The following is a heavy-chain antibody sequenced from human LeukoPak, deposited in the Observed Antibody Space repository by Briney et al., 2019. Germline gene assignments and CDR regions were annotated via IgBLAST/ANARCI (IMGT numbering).Heavy chain of an antibody. V-gene: IGHV1-2*02. CDR3: ARSRTVAARPPAGFDP. D-gene: IGHD6-6*01. J-gene: IGHJ5*02. Sequence: GASVKVSCKASGYTFTGYYMHWVRQAPGQGLEWMGWINPNSGGTNYAQKFQGRVTMTRDTSISTAYMELSRLRSDDTAVYYCARSRTVAARPPAGFDPWGQGTLVTVSS. CDR2: INPNSGGT. CDR1: GYTFTGYY.